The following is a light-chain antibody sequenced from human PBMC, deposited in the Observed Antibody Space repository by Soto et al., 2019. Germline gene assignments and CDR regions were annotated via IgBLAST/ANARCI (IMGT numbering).Light chain of an antibody. Sequence: QPVLTQSPSASASLGASVKLTCTLSSGHSSYAIAWHQQQPEKGPRYLMKLNSDGSHSQGDGIPDRFSGSSSGAERYLTLSSLQSEDEADYCCQTWGTGIQVFGGGTKLTVL. CDR1: SGHSSYA. J-gene: IGLJ2*01. CDR2: LNSDGSH. V-gene: IGLV4-69*01. CDR3: QTWGTGIQV.